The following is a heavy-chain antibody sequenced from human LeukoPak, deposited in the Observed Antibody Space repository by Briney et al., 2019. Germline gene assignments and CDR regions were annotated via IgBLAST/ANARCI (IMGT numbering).Heavy chain of an antibody. CDR2: IIPIFGTA. D-gene: IGHD3-9*01. CDR1: GGTFSSYA. CDR3: ALNRYYDILTGYPFDY. J-gene: IGHJ4*02. Sequence: ASVKVSCTASGGTFSSYAISWVRQAPGQGLEWMGRIIPIFGTANYAQKFQGRVTITTDESTSTAYMELSSLRSEDTAVYYCALNRYYDILTGYPFDYWGQGTLVTVSS. V-gene: IGHV1-69*05.